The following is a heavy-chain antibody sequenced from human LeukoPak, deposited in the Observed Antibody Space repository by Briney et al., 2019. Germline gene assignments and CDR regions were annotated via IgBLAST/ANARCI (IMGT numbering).Heavy chain of an antibody. CDR2: IYYSGST. D-gene: IGHD3-10*01. V-gene: IGHV4-59*01. J-gene: IGHJ2*01. CDR1: GGSISSYY. CDR3: ARVGYYYGSGIGYFDL. Sequence: SETLSLTCTVSGGSISSYYWSWIRQPPGRGLEWIGYIYYSGSTNYNPSLKSRVTISVDTSKNQFSLKLSSVTAADTAVYYCARVGYYYGSGIGYFDLWGRGTLVTVSS.